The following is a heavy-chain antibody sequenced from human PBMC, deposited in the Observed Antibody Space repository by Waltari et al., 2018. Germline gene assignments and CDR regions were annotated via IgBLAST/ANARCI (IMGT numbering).Heavy chain of an antibody. Sequence: ELQLVESGGGLVNPGGSLSISCAASGSSFSNARRNWVRQAPGKGLEWVGRIKTRADGGTADYAAPVRGRFTISRDDSQNTLYLQMNSLKTEDTAVYYCTPPPYYYYYGMDVWGQGTTVTVSS. CDR2: IKTRADGGTA. V-gene: IGHV3-15*07. J-gene: IGHJ6*02. CDR3: TPPPYYYYYGMDV. CDR1: GSSFSNAR.